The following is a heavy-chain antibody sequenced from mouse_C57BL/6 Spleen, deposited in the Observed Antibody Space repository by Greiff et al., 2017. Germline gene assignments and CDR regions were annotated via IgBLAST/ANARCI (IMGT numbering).Heavy chain of an antibody. V-gene: IGHV1-54*01. CDR3: ASLYGSSSYWYFDV. D-gene: IGHD1-1*01. CDR2: INPGSGGT. J-gene: IGHJ1*03. CDR1: GHAFTNYL. Sequence: QVQLKQSGAELVRPGTSVKVSCKASGHAFTNYLIEWVKQRPGQGLEWIGVINPGSGGTNYNEKFKGKATLTADKSSSTAYMQLSSLTSEDSAVYFCASLYGSSSYWYFDVWGTGTTVTVSS.